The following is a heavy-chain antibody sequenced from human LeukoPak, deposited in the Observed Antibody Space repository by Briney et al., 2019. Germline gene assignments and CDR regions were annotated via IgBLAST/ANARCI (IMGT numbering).Heavy chain of an antibody. CDR3: ARDVWSGYYQYYYYYGMDV. CDR2: ISAYNGNT. J-gene: IGHJ6*02. D-gene: IGHD3-3*01. Sequence: ASVKVSCKASGYTFTSYGTSWVRQAPGQGLEWMGWISAYNGNTNYAQKLQGRVTMTTDTSTSTAYMELRSLRSDDTAVYYCARDVWSGYYQYYYYYGMDVWGQGTTVTVSS. CDR1: GYTFTSYG. V-gene: IGHV1-18*01.